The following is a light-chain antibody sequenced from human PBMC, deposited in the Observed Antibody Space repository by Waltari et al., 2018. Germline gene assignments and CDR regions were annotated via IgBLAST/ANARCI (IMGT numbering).Light chain of an antibody. J-gene: IGLJ3*02. CDR1: GEYSAYT. Sequence: QLVLTQSPSASASLGASVKLTCTLTGEYSAYTIAWHQLQPEKGPRYLMNVNSDGSHDKADGIPERFSGSSAGAEHYLIISRLQSDDEADYFCQTWGMNIQVFGGGTRLTVL. CDR2: VNSDGSH. CDR3: QTWGMNIQV. V-gene: IGLV4-69*01.